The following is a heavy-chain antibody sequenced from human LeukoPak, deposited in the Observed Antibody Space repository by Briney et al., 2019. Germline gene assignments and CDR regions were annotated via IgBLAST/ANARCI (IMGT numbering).Heavy chain of an antibody. CDR2: IYYSGGT. J-gene: IGHJ4*02. CDR3: ARGFGGQEVYDY. D-gene: IGHD2-15*01. CDR1: GYSISSGYY. V-gene: IGHV4-38-2*02. Sequence: PSETLSLTCTVSGYSISSGYYRGWIRQPPGKGLEWIGSIYYSGGTYYNPSLKSRVTISGDTSKNQFSLNLNSVTAADTAVYFCARGFGGQEVYDYWGQGTLVTVSS.